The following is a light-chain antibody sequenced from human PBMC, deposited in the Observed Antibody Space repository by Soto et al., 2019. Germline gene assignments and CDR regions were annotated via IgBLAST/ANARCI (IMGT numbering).Light chain of an antibody. CDR2: GAS. Sequence: EIVLTQSPGTLSLSPGERATLSCRASQSVSSSYLAWYQQKPGQAPRLLIYGASSRATGIPDRFSGSGSGAGFTLSISRLEPEDFAVYYCKQYGSSPHIYTFGQGTKLEIK. CDR1: QSVSSSY. V-gene: IGKV3-20*01. J-gene: IGKJ2*01. CDR3: KQYGSSPHIYT.